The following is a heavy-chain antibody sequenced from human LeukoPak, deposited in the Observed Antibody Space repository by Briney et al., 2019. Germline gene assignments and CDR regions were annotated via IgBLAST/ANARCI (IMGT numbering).Heavy chain of an antibody. D-gene: IGHD2-15*01. Sequence: PSETLSLTCTVSGGSISSYYWSWIRQPAGKGLEWIGRIYTSGSTNYNPSLKSRVTMSVDTSKNQFSLKLSSVTAADTAVYYCARVSCGGGTCYDSRGWFDPWGQGTLVTVSS. V-gene: IGHV4-4*07. J-gene: IGHJ5*02. CDR3: ARVSCGGGTCYDSRGWFDP. CDR2: IYTSGST. CDR1: GGSISSYY.